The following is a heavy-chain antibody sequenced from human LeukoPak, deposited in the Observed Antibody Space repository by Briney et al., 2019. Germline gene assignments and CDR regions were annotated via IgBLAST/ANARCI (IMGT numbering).Heavy chain of an antibody. J-gene: IGHJ4*02. V-gene: IGHV3-23*01. CDR1: RFTFSSYA. CDR2: ISGSGVST. D-gene: IGHD6-19*01. CDR3: AKARVGQWLGDFDY. Sequence: GGSLRLSCAASRFTFSSYAMSWVRQAPGKGLEWVSGISGSGVSTYYADFVKGRFTISRDNSKNTLYLQMNSLRAEDTAEYYCAKARVGQWLGDFDYWGQGTLVTVSS.